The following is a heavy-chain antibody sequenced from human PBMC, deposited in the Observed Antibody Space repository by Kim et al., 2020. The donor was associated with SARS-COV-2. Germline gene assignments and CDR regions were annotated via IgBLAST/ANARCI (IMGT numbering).Heavy chain of an antibody. D-gene: IGHD3-3*01. CDR1: GFNFRTYG. V-gene: IGHV3-33*08. Sequence: GGSLRLSCVGSGFNFRTYGMHWVRQAPGKGLEWVAVMWSDGSNKYYADSLKGRSIISRDNSKNTLNLYMRNLRAEDSAVYYCARSLGTVSGVVIIGYYGMDVWGQGTTVTVS. J-gene: IGHJ6*02. CDR3: ARSLGTVSGVVIIGYYGMDV. CDR2: MWSDGSNK.